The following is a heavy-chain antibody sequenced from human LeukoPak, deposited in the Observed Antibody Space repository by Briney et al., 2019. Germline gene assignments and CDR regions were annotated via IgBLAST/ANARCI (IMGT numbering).Heavy chain of an antibody. Sequence: GASVKVSCKASGYTFTSYAMNWVRQAPGQGLEWMGWINTNTGNPTYAQGFTGRSVFSLDTSVSTAYLQISSLKAEDTAVYYCARDTHYCSSTSCYRGYYYYYMDVWGKGTTVTVSS. CDR3: ARDTHYCSSTSCYRGYYYYYMDV. CDR1: GYTFTSYA. V-gene: IGHV7-4-1*02. D-gene: IGHD2-2*02. CDR2: INTNTGNP. J-gene: IGHJ6*03.